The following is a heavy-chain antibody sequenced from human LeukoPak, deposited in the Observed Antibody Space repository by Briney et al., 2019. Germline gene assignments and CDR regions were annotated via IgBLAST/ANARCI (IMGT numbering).Heavy chain of an antibody. CDR3: ATIGGDYVSSDN. J-gene: IGHJ4*02. V-gene: IGHV3-53*04. CDR2: IYSGGST. D-gene: IGHD4-17*01. CDR1: EFTVSSNY. Sequence: TGGSLRLSCAASEFTVSSNYMSWVRQAPGKGLEWVSVIYSGGSTYYADSVKGRFTISRHNSKNTLYLQMNSLRGEDTAVYYCATIGGDYVSSDNWGQGTLVTVTS.